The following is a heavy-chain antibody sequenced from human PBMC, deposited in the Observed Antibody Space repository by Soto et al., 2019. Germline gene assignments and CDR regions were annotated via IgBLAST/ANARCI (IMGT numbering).Heavy chain of an antibody. J-gene: IGHJ4*02. V-gene: IGHV4-39*01. CDR2: IYYSGST. Sequence: SETLSLTCTVSGGSISSSSYYWGWIRQPPGKGLEWIGSIYYSGSTYYNPSLRSRVTISVDTSKNQFSLKLSSVTAADTAVYYCARIHFDWLFNYWGQGTLVTVSS. CDR1: GGSISSSSYY. CDR3: ARIHFDWLFNY. D-gene: IGHD3-9*01.